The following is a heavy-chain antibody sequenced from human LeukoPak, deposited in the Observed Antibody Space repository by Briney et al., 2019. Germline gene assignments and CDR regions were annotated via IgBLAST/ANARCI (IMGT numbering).Heavy chain of an antibody. CDR2: ISTSSSTV. Sequence: LPGGSLRLSCAASGFTFSSYTMNWVRQAPGKGPEWVSYISTSSSTVYHADSVKGRFTISRDNAKNSLYLQMNSLRAEDTAVYYCAREKAPGIEDYWGQGTLVTVSS. D-gene: IGHD6-13*01. CDR1: GFTFSSYT. V-gene: IGHV3-48*01. CDR3: AREKAPGIEDY. J-gene: IGHJ4*02.